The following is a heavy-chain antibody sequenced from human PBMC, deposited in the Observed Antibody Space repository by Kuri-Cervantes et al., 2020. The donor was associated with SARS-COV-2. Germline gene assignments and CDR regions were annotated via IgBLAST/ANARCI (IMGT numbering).Heavy chain of an antibody. CDR1: GYSISSGYY. D-gene: IGHD4/OR15-4a*01. J-gene: IGHJ2*01. V-gene: IGHV4-61*02. CDR2: IYTSGST. CDR3: ARRAKHWYFDL. Sequence: LRLSCAVSGYSISSGYYWGWIRQPAGKGLEWIGRIYTSGSTNYNPSLKSRVTISVDTSKNQFSLKLSSVTAADTAVYYCARRAKHWYFDLWGRGTLVTVSS.